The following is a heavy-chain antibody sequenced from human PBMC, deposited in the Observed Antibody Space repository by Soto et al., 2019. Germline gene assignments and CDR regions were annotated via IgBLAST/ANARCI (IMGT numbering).Heavy chain of an antibody. J-gene: IGHJ5*02. CDR3: ATNRYCSSTSCFEGGYNWFDP. V-gene: IGHV1-24*01. D-gene: IGHD2-2*01. CDR1: GYTLTELS. Sequence: ASVKVSCKVSGYTLTELSMHWVRQAPGKGLEWMGGFDPEDGETIYAQKFQGRVTMTEDTSTDTAYMELSSLRSEDTAVYYCATNRYCSSTSCFEGGYNWFDPWGQGTLVTVSS. CDR2: FDPEDGET.